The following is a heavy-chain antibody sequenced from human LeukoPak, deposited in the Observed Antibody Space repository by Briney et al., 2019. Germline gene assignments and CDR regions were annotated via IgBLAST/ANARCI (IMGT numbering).Heavy chain of an antibody. CDR3: ARGGTNPNWFDH. V-gene: IGHV1-8*01. D-gene: IGHD1-14*01. CDR1: GYTFTSYD. CDR2: MNPNSGNT. J-gene: IGHJ5*02. Sequence: ASVKVSCKASGYTFTSYDINWVRRATGQGLEWMGWMNPNSGNTGYAQKFQGRVTMTRNTSISTAYMELSSLRSEDTAVYYCARGGTNPNWFDHWGQGTLVTVSS.